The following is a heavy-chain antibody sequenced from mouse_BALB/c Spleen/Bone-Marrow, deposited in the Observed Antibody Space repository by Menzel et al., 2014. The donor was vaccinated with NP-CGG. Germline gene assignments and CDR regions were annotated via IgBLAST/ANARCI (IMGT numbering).Heavy chain of an antibody. J-gene: IGHJ2*01. CDR3: ARGAISVYY. Sequence: QVQLKESGAELVRPGSSVKISCESSGYVFSTYWINWVKQRPGQGLEWIGQIYPGDGDTDYNGKFKDKATLTADKSSNTPSMQLRRLTSEDSAVSFSARGAISVYYRGQGTTLTLSS. CDR1: GYVFSTYW. V-gene: IGHV1-80*01. CDR2: IYPGDGDT.